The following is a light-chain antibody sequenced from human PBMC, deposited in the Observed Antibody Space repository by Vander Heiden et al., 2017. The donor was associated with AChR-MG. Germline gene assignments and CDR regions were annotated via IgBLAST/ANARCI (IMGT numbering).Light chain of an antibody. CDR2: RNN. J-gene: IGLJ3*02. CDR3: AAWDDSRSGPV. CDR1: SSNIGSNY. V-gene: IGLV1-47*01. Sequence: QSVLTPPPSASGPPGQSVTTSCSGSSSNIGSNYVYWYQQHPGTAPKLLVYRNNRRPSGVPDRFSGAKSGTSASLSIIGLRSEDEADYYCAAWDDSRSGPVFGGGTKLTVL.